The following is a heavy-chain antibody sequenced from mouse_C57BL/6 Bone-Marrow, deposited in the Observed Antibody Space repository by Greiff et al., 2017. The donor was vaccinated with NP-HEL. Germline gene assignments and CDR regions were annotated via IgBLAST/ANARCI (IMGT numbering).Heavy chain of an antibody. CDR3: AVWLRLLYWYFDV. CDR2: IDPSDSYT. D-gene: IGHD2-2*01. Sequence: QVQLQQPGAELVMPGASVKLSCKASGYTFTRYWMHWVKQRPGQGLEWIGEIDPSDSYTNSNQKFKGKSTLTVDKSSSTAYMQLSSLTSEDSAVYYCAVWLRLLYWYFDVWGTGTTVTVSS. V-gene: IGHV1-69*01. CDR1: GYTFTRYW. J-gene: IGHJ1*03.